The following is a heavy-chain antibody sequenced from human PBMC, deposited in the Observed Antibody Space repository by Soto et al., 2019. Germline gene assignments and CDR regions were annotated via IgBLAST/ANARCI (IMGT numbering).Heavy chain of an antibody. D-gene: IGHD3-10*01. CDR3: ARAVNADAFDI. CDR1: GYTFTNND. CDR2: MNPNSGNT. Sequence: GASVKVSCKASGYTFTNNDINWVRQAPGQGLEWMGWMNPNSGNTGYAQKFQGRVTMTRDSSISTAYMEVSSLRFEDTAVYYCARAVNADAFDIWGQGTMVTVSS. V-gene: IGHV1-8*01. J-gene: IGHJ3*02.